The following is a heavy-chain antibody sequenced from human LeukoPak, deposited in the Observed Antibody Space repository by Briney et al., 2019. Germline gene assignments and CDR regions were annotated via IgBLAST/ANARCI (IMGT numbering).Heavy chain of an antibody. V-gene: IGHV3-7*01. CDR2: IKQDGSEK. J-gene: IGHJ4*02. CDR3: ARADLTSGYDDY. Sequence: PGGSLRLSCAASGFTLSSYWMSSVRQAPGKGLEWMANIKQDGSEKYYVDSVKGRFTISRDNAKNSLYLQMNSLRAEDTAVYYCARADLTSGYDDYWGQGTLVTVSS. D-gene: IGHD1-1*01. CDR1: GFTLSSYW.